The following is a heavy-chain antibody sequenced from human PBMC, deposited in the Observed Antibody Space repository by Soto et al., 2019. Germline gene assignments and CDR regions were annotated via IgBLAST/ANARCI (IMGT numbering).Heavy chain of an antibody. CDR2: IYYSGST. CDR1: GGSISSGDYY. V-gene: IGHV4-30-4*01. CDR3: ARVPSRMLNAFDI. J-gene: IGHJ3*02. Sequence: QVQLQKSGPGLVKPSQTLSLTCTVSGGSISSGDYYWSWIRQPPGKGLEWIGYIYYSGSTYYNPSLKSRVTISLDTSKNQFSLNLSSVTAADTAVYYCARVPSRMLNAFDIWGQGTMVTVSS. D-gene: IGHD3-16*01.